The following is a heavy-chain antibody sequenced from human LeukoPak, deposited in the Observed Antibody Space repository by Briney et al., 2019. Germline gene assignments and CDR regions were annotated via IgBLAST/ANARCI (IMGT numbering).Heavy chain of an antibody. D-gene: IGHD5-12*01. CDR1: GGSMSSYY. CDR2: IYYSGST. Sequence: SETLSLTCTVSGGSMSSYYWSWIRQPPGKGLEWIGYIYYSGSTKYNPSLKSRVTISVDSPKNQFSLRLNSVTAADTAVYYCARGVAGYGPYDYWGQGTLVTVSS. V-gene: IGHV4-59*01. J-gene: IGHJ4*02. CDR3: ARGVAGYGPYDY.